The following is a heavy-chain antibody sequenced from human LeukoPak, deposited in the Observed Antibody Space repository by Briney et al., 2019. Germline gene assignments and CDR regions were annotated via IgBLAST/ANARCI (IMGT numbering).Heavy chain of an antibody. CDR2: INSDGKSA. V-gene: IGHV3-74*01. CDR3: ESFDIEDSSSWSDFDY. Sequence: GGSLTLSCAASGFTFSSYWVHWVRQAPGGGLVWVSRINSDGKSAGYGHSVKGRYTISRENDKNALYLQMNSLRGEDTGVYFCESFDIEDSSSWSDFDYWGRGTLVTV. J-gene: IGHJ4*02. CDR1: GFTFSSYW. D-gene: IGHD6-13*01.